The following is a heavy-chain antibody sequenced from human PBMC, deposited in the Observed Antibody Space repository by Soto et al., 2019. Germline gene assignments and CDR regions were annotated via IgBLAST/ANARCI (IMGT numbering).Heavy chain of an antibody. CDR1: GGSISSGGYS. D-gene: IGHD6-19*01. CDR2: IYHSGST. Sequence: LSLTCAVSGGSISSGGYSWSWIRQPPGKGLEWIGYIYHSGSTYYNPSLKSRVTISVDRSKNQFSLKLSSVTAADTAVYYCARGNGYSSGWYPGAFDIWGQGTMVTVSS. J-gene: IGHJ3*02. CDR3: ARGNGYSSGWYPGAFDI. V-gene: IGHV4-30-2*01.